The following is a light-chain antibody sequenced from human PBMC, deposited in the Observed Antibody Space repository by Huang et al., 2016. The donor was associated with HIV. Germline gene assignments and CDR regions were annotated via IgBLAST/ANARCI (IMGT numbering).Light chain of an antibody. CDR1: QSVATS. V-gene: IGKV3-15*01. J-gene: IGKJ2*01. Sequence: EIIMTQSPAPLSLSPGEGASLSCRANQSVATSLAWYLTRPGQIPRIHIFGASPRASGLPGRFSGSGSGTQFNLTDSGLQSEDFAVYYCQQYHNWPYTFGQGTKLEI. CDR3: QQYHNWPYT. CDR2: GAS.